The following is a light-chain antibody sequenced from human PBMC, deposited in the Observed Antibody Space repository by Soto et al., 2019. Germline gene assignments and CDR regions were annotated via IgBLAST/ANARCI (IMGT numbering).Light chain of an antibody. CDR2: EGT. CDR1: SSGVGTYNL. Sequence: QSALTQPASVSGSPGQSITISCTGTSSGVGTYNLVSWYQQQPGKAPKLMIYEGTKRPSGVSNRLSGSQSVNTPSLTISGLQAEDEGDYYCCSYAGSSTWVFGGGTKLTVL. V-gene: IGLV2-23*01. J-gene: IGLJ3*02. CDR3: CSYAGSSTWV.